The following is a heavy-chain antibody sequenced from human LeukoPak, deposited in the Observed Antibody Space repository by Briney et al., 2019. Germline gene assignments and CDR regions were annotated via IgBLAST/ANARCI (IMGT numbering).Heavy chain of an antibody. J-gene: IGHJ4*02. CDR2: ISGSIDST. D-gene: IGHD3-10*01. V-gene: IGHV3-23*01. CDR3: ARDRRGVRGVIITLTDY. Sequence: GGSLRLSCAASGFTFSSYAMIWVRQAPGKGLEWVSAISGSIDSTDYADSVKGRFTISRENAKNSLYLQMNSLRAGDTAVYYCARDRRGVRGVIITLTDYWGQGTLVTVSS. CDR1: GFTFSSYA.